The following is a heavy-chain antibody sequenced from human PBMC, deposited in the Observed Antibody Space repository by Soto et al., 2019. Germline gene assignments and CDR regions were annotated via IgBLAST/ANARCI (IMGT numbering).Heavy chain of an antibody. Sequence: EVQLVESGGGLVQPGGSLRLSCAASGFTVSSKYMTWVRQAPGKGLEWVSLIQSGGTTYYADSVKGRFTISSDTPENTMHLQTDSLRVQDTAVYYCARDGVFCDGGRCYGIPLDVWGKGTRVTFSS. CDR2: IQSGGTT. CDR1: GFTVSSKY. D-gene: IGHD2-15*01. CDR3: ARDGVFCDGGRCYGIPLDV. V-gene: IGHV3-66*01. J-gene: IGHJ6*04.